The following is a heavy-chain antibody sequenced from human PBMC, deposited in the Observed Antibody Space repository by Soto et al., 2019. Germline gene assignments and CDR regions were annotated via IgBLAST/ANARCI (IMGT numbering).Heavy chain of an antibody. CDR2: INHSGST. V-gene: IGHV4-34*01. J-gene: IGHJ6*02. CDR3: ATPAAGVAANYYYYYGMDV. Sequence: QVQLQQWGAGLLKPSETLSLTCAVYGGSFSGYYWSWIRQPPGKGLEWIGEINHSGSTNYNPSLKSRVTISVDTSKNQFSLKLSSVTAADTAVYYCATPAAGVAANYYYYYGMDVWGQGTTVTVSS. D-gene: IGHD2-15*01. CDR1: GGSFSGYY.